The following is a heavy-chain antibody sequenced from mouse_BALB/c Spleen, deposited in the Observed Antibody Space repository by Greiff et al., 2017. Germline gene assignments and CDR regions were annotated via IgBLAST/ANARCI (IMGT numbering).Heavy chain of an antibody. J-gene: IGHJ2*01. D-gene: IGHD1-1*01. CDR2: ISSGGSYT. Sequence: DVMLVESGGDLVKPGGSLKLSCAASGFTFSSYGMSWVRQTPDKRLEWVATISSGGSYTYYPDSVKGRFTISRDNSKNTLYLQMSSLKSEDTAMYYCAIHMDYYGSSYFDHWGQGTTLTVSA. V-gene: IGHV5-6*02. CDR1: GFTFSSYG. CDR3: AIHMDYYGSSYFDH.